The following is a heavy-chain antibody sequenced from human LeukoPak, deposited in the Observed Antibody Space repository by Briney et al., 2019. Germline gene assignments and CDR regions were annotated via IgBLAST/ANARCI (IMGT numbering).Heavy chain of an antibody. J-gene: IGHJ6*02. V-gene: IGHV3-33*01. CDR3: ARDLVATITCYGMDV. CDR2: IWYDGSNK. Sequence: GGSLRLSCAASGFTFSSYGMHWVRQAPGKGLEWVAVIWYDGSNKYYADSVKGRFTISRDNSKNTLYLQMNSLRAEDTAVYYCARDLVATITCYGMDVWGQGTTVTVSS. CDR1: GFTFSSYG. D-gene: IGHD5-12*01.